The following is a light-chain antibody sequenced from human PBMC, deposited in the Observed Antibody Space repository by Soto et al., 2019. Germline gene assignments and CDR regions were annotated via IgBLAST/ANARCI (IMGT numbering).Light chain of an antibody. CDR2: EVN. CDR3: SSYAGNNILL. CDR1: NSDVGGYNY. V-gene: IGLV2-8*01. J-gene: IGLJ3*02. Sequence: QSVLTQPPSASGSPGQSVTISCTGTNSDVGGYNYVSWYRQHPGKAPKLMIYEVNKRPSGVPDRFSGSKSGNTASLTVSGLQAEDEADYYCSSYAGNNILLFGGGTKVTVL.